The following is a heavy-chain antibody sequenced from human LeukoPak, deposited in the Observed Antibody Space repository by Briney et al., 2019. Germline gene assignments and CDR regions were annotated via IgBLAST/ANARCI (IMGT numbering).Heavy chain of an antibody. CDR2: IYTSGST. V-gene: IGHV4-61*02. J-gene: IGHJ4*02. D-gene: IGHD1-26*01. Sequence: PSETLSLTCTVSGGSISSGSYYWNWIRQPAGKGLEWIGRIYTSGSTNYNPSLKSRVTISVDTSKNQFSLKLSSVTAADTAVYYCARCNGAFVEFREYYFDYWGQGTLVTVSS. CDR1: GGSISSGSYY. CDR3: ARCNGAFVEFREYYFDY.